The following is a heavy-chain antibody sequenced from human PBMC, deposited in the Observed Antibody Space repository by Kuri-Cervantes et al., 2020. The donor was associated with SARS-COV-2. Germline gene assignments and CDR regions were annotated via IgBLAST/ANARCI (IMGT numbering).Heavy chain of an antibody. J-gene: IGHJ5*02. D-gene: IGHD3-3*01. CDR2: ISAYNGNT. CDR3: ARDPTYYDFWSGYSRGNWFDP. Sequence: AAVKVTCKASGYTFTSYGISWVQQAPGQGLEWMGWISAYNGNTNYAQKLQGRVTMTTDTSTSTSYMELSSLRSEDTAVYYCARDPTYYDFWSGYSRGNWFDPWGQGTLVTVSS. CDR1: GYTFTSYG. V-gene: IGHV1-18*01.